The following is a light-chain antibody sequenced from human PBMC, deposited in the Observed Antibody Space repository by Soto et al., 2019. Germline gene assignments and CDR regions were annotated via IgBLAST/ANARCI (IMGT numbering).Light chain of an antibody. CDR2: DAS. Sequence: EVVLTQSSATLSLSPGERATPSCRASQSVSDYLAWYQQKPGQAPRLLIYDASNRATGIPARFSGSGFGTDFTLTISSLEPEDFAVYYCEQRSIWPLYTFGQGTKLDIK. J-gene: IGKJ2*01. CDR3: EQRSIWPLYT. CDR1: QSVSDY. V-gene: IGKV3-11*01.